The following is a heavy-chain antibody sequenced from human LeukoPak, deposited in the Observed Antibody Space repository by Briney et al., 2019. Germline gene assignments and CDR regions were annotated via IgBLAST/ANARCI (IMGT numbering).Heavy chain of an antibody. CDR1: GGSISGSSYY. CDR2: IYYSGST. D-gene: IGHD3-22*01. CDR3: ARDRSPEGYYDSSHWDYYHGMDV. J-gene: IGHJ6*02. Sequence: SETLSLTCTVSGGSISGSSYYWGWIRQPPGKGLEWIVYIYYSGSTNYNPSLKSRVTISVDTSKNQFSLNLSSVTAADTAMYYCARDRSPEGYYDSSHWDYYHGMDVWGQGTTVTVSS. V-gene: IGHV4-61*01.